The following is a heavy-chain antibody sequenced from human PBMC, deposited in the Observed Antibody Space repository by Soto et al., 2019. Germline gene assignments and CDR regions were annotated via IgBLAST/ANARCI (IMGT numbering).Heavy chain of an antibody. D-gene: IGHD3-16*01. V-gene: IGHV3-23*01. CDR3: AKFRGPSYSYYYMDV. CDR1: GFTFGTYA. J-gene: IGHJ6*03. Sequence: EVQLLESGGGLVQPGGSLRLSWAASGFTFGTYAMKWLRQAPGRGLECVSFISGSGRTTYYADSVKGRFTVSRDNSKNTMYLQMNSLRAEDTALYYCAKFRGPSYSYYYMDVWGKGTTVTVSS. CDR2: ISGSGRTT.